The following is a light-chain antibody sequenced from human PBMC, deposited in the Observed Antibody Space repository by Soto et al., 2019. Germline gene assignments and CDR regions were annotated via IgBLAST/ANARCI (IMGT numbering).Light chain of an antibody. V-gene: IGKV3-20*01. CDR3: QQYGNSPPGT. CDR2: GAS. CDR1: QSADNSH. J-gene: IGKJ5*01. Sequence: ETVLTQSPGTLYFSPGERATLSCRASQSADNSHVAWYQQRRGLPPRLLIYGASNRATGIPDRFSGSGSGADFTLTISRLEPEDFAVYFCQQYGNSPPGTVGQGTRLESK.